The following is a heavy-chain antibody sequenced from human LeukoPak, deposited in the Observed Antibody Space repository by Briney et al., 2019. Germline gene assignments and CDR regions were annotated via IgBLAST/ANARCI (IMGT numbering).Heavy chain of an antibody. CDR3: ARSPVGSDWFDP. Sequence: SQTLSLTCAISGDSVSSNSATWDWIRQSPSRGLEGLGRTLYRSKWHNDYAASVKSRVIVNPDTSKNQFSLQLNSVTPEDTAVYYCARSPVGSDWFDPWGQGTLVTVSS. CDR2: TLYRSKWHN. CDR1: GDSVSSNSAT. D-gene: IGHD2-15*01. V-gene: IGHV6-1*01. J-gene: IGHJ5*02.